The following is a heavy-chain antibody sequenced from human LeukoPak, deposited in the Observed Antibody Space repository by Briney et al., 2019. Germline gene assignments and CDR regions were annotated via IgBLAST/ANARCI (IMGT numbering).Heavy chain of an antibody. Sequence: GGSLRLSCAASGFTFSDYYMSWIRQAPGKGLEWVSYISSSSTYTNYADSVKGRFTISRDNSKNTLFLQMNSLRAEDTAVYYCAKEDSYYFDYWGQGALVTVSS. V-gene: IGHV3-11*05. CDR2: ISSSSTYT. CDR1: GFTFSDYY. CDR3: AKEDSYYFDY. D-gene: IGHD3/OR15-3a*01. J-gene: IGHJ4*02.